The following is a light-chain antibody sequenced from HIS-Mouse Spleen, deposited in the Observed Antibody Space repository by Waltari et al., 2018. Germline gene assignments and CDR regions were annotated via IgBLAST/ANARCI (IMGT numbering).Light chain of an antibody. CDR2: DVS. J-gene: IGLJ1*01. CDR1: SSDVGGFNY. V-gene: IGLV2-11*01. CDR3: CSYAGSYTFPYV. Sequence: QSALTQPRSVSGSPGQSVTISCTGTSSDVGGFNYVSWYQQHPGKAPKLMIYDVSKRPSGSPDRFSGSKSGNPASLTIFGLQAEDEADYYCCSYAGSYTFPYVFGTGTKVTVL.